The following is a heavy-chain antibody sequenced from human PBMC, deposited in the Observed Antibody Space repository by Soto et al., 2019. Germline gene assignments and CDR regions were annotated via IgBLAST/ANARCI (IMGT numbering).Heavy chain of an antibody. CDR3: VGHTCPDCYSIGY. J-gene: IGHJ4*02. CDR1: GFSFSSYS. Sequence: PGGSLRLSCAASGFSFSSYSMNWVRQAPGKGLEWVSSISSSSTAIFYGDSVKGRFIISRDNAENSLYLQMNSLRAEDTAVYYCVGHTCPDCYSIGYGGLGTLVTVSS. CDR2: ISSSSTAI. V-gene: IGHV3-21*01. D-gene: IGHD2-21*02.